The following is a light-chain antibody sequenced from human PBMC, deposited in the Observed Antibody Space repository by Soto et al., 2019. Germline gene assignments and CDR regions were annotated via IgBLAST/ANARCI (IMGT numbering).Light chain of an antibody. CDR2: GGA. Sequence: EIVLKQSPATLSVSPGERATLSCRASQSVRTFSDWYQQKPGQAPRLLLRGGANRATSIPARFSGSGSGTDLTLTISSLAPEDFAVYYCQQHSHWRPWTFGQGTEVDI. CDR1: QSVRTF. V-gene: IGKV3-11*01. CDR3: QQHSHWRPWT. J-gene: IGKJ1*01.